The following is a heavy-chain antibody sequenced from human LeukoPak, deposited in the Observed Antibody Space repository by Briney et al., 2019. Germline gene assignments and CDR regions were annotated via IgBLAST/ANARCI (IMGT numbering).Heavy chain of an antibody. CDR2: IYYSGST. D-gene: IGHD6-13*01. CDR1: GDSISSGDYY. J-gene: IGHJ4*02. Sequence: SQTLSLTCTVSGDSISSGDYYWGWIRQPPGKGLEWIGSIYYSGSTYYNPSLKSRVTVSVDTSKNQFSLKLSSVTAADTAVYYCARWRSSSWYYYFDYWGQGTLVTVSS. V-gene: IGHV4-39*07. CDR3: ARWRSSSWYYYFDY.